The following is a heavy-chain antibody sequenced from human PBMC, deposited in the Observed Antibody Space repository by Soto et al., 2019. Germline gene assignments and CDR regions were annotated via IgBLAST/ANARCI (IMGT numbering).Heavy chain of an antibody. Sequence: GSLRRSCAASGFTFSSYTMKWVRQAPGKGLEWVASISSSYYIKYADSVKGRFTISRDNAKNSLYLQMNSLRAEDTAVYYCARGDVVVLTATSNFDYWGQGTLVTVSS. CDR1: GFTFSSYT. V-gene: IGHV3-21*01. CDR3: ARGDVVVLTATSNFDY. CDR2: ISSSYYI. J-gene: IGHJ4*02. D-gene: IGHD2-21*02.